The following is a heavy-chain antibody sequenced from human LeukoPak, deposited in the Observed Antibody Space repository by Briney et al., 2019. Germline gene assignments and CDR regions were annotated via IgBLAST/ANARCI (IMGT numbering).Heavy chain of an antibody. D-gene: IGHD5-24*01. CDR3: ARRDGYNRSFDY. V-gene: IGHV4-34*01. Sequence: SETLSLTCAVSGGSFSGYYWTWIRQPPGKGLEWIGEINHSGSANYSPSLSSRVTISLDMSENQFSLKLTSVTAADTAVYYCARRDGYNRSFDYWGQGTLVTVSS. CDR1: GGSFSGYY. CDR2: INHSGSA. J-gene: IGHJ4*02.